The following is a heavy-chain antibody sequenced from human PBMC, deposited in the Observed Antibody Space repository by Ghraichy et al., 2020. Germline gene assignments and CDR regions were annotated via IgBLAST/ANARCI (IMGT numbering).Heavy chain of an antibody. CDR2: VSTYSGST. CDR1: GYTFTGYG. D-gene: IGHD6-19*01. J-gene: IGHJ4*02. Sequence: ASVKVSCKASGYTFTGYGISWVRQGPGQGLEWMGWVSTYSGSTNYAQNVQGRVTMTTDTSTTTAYMELRSLRYDDTAVYYCARWDSSGWYWGQGTLVTVSS. V-gene: IGHV1-18*04. CDR3: ARWDSSGWY.